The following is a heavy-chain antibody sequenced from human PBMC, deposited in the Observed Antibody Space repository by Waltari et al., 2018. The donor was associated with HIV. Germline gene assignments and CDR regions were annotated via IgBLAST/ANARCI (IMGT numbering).Heavy chain of an antibody. Sequence: EVQLVESGGGLVKPGGPLRLSCAASGFTLRSYRMTWAPQPPGKGLEWVSSISSSSSYIYYADSVKGRFTISRDNAKNSLYLQMNSLRAEDTAVYYCARSGEQQLVRPFDYWGQGTLVTVSS. V-gene: IGHV3-21*01. CDR2: ISSSSSYI. J-gene: IGHJ4*02. CDR3: ARSGEQQLVRPFDY. CDR1: GFTLRSYR. D-gene: IGHD6-13*01.